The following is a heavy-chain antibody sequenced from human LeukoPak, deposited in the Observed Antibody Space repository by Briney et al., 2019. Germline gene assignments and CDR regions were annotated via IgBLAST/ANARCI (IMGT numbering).Heavy chain of an antibody. CDR2: IIPILGIA. Sequence: ASVKVSCKASGGTFSSYAISWVRQPPGQGLEWMGRIIPILGIANYAQKFQGRVTITADKSTSTAYMELSSLRSEDTAVYYCARDGLALWFGELSDWGQRTLVTVSS. D-gene: IGHD3-10*01. CDR1: GGTFSSYA. J-gene: IGHJ4*02. CDR3: ARDGLALWFGELSD. V-gene: IGHV1-69*04.